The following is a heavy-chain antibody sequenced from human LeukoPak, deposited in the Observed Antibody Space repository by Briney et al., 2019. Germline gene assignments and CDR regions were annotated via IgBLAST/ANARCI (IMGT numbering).Heavy chain of an antibody. Sequence: SETLSLTCAVYGGSFSGYYWSWIRQPPGKGLEWIASIYYSGSTYYNPSLTSRVTISVDTSKNQFSLKLSSVTAADTAVYYCARHKYSSGWPPEGAFDIWGQGTMVTVSS. V-gene: IGHV4-34*01. CDR2: IYYSGST. CDR1: GGSFSGYY. J-gene: IGHJ3*02. D-gene: IGHD6-19*01. CDR3: ARHKYSSGWPPEGAFDI.